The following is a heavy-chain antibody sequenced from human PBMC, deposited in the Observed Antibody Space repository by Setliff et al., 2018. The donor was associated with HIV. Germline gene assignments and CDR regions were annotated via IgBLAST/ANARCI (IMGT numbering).Heavy chain of an antibody. CDR3: ARLSGDYYYFDY. CDR1: GGSISTSY. J-gene: IGHJ4*02. D-gene: IGHD2-21*02. CDR2: IYISGTT. V-gene: IGHV4-4*09. Sequence: SETLSLTCTVSGGSISTSYWNWIRQPPGKGLEWIAYIYISGTTNYNPSLKSRVTISLDTSRNQFSLKLGSVTAADTAVYYCARLSGDYYYFDYWGQGTLVTVSS.